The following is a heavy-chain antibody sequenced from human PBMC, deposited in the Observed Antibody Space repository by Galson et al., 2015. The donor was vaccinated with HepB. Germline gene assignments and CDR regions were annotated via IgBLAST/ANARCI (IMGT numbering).Heavy chain of an antibody. CDR1: GFTFSSYA. J-gene: IGHJ5*02. V-gene: IGHV3-23*01. D-gene: IGHD3-16*02. Sequence: SLRLSCAAPGFTFSSYAMSWVRQAPGKGLEWVSAISGSGGSTYYADSVKGRFTISRDNSKNTLYLQMNSLRAEDTAVYYCAKEGGYRNWFDPWGQGTLVTVSS. CDR2: ISGSGGST. CDR3: AKEGGYRNWFDP.